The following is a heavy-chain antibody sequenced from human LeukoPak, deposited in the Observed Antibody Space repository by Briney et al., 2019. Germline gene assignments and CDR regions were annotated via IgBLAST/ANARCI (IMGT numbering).Heavy chain of an antibody. CDR3: ARDIPDSSSYFDY. CDR2: ISGYTGNT. J-gene: IGHJ4*02. D-gene: IGHD3-10*01. V-gene: IGHV1-18*01. Sequence: VASVKVSCKASGYTFTNYGFSWVRQAPGQGLEWIGWISGYTGNTNYAQKFQGRVTVTTDTSTSTAYMELRSLRSDDTAVYYCARDIPDSSSYFDYWGQGTLVTVSS. CDR1: GYTFTNYG.